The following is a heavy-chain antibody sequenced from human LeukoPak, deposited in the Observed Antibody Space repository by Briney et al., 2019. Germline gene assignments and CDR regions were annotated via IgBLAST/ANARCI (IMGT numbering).Heavy chain of an antibody. D-gene: IGHD2-2*01. CDR2: IYPGDSDT. CDR1: GYSFTSYW. V-gene: IGHV5-51*01. CDR3: ARWVVPAAIDHYYYYYMDV. J-gene: IGHJ6*03. Sequence: GESLKISCKGSGYSFTSYWIGWVRQMPGKGLEWMGIIYPGDSDTRYSPSFQGQVTISADKSISTAYLQWSSLKASDTAMYYCARWVVPAAIDHYYYYYMDVWGKGTTATVSS.